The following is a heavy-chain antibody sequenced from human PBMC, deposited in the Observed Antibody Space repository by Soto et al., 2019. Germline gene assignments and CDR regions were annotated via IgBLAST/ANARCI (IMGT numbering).Heavy chain of an antibody. CDR1: EFTFSSYW. CDR3: VRATTLGQSIFDY. CDR2: INSDESRT. D-gene: IGHD1-26*01. V-gene: IGHV3-74*03. Sequence: GGSLRLSCAASEFTFSSYWMYWIRQIPGKGLVFVSRINSDESRTTYADSVKGRFTITRDNAKNTLFLQMDSLRVEDTAVYYCVRATTLGQSIFDYWGQGTLVTVSS. J-gene: IGHJ4*02.